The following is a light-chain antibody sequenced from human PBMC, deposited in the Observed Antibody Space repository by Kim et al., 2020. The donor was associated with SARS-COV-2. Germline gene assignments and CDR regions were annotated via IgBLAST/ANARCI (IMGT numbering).Light chain of an antibody. Sequence: QPVLTQSPSASASLGASGKLTCTLSSGHTNAIAWHQQQPGKGPRYLMKVNSDGSHIKGDGNPDRFSGSRSGAEHYLTMSSLQSEDEADYYCQTWDTGIQVFGGGTQLTVL. CDR3: QTWDTGIQV. CDR1: SGHTNA. V-gene: IGLV4-69*01. CDR2: VNSDGSH. J-gene: IGLJ2*01.